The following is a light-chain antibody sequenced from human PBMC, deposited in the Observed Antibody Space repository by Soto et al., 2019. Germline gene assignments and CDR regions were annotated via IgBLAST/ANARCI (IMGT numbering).Light chain of an antibody. CDR2: GAS. V-gene: IGKV3-20*01. CDR1: QIISTNY. J-gene: IGKJ1*01. CDR3: QQYGSSGT. Sequence: VLTQSPDSLSLSLGERATLSCRASQIISTNYLAWYQQRPGQAPRLLIYGASNRATGIPDRFSGSGSGTDFTLTISRLEPEDFAVYYCQQYGSSGTFGQGTKVDIK.